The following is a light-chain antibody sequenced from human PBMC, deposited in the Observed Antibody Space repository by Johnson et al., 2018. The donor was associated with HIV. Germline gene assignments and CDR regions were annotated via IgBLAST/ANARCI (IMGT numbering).Light chain of an antibody. V-gene: IGLV1-51*01. CDR3: GTWDTSLIVYV. Sequence: QSVLTQPPSVSAAPGQKVTISCSGSSSNIANIYVSWYQQLPGTAPKLLIYDNNNRPSGIPDRFSGSKSGTSATLGITGLQTGDEADFYCGTWDTSLIVYVVGTGTKVTVL. CDR1: SSNIANIY. J-gene: IGLJ1*01. CDR2: DNN.